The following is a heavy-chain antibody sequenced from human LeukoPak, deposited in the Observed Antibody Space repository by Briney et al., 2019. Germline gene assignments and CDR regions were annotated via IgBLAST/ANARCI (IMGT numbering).Heavy chain of an antibody. CDR2: IYPGDSDT. V-gene: IGHV5-51*01. J-gene: IGHJ3*02. D-gene: IGHD3-22*01. CDR1: GYSFTSYW. CDR3: ASTYYYDSSGYVAFDI. Sequence: GESLKISCKGSGYSFTSYWIGWVRQMPRKGLEWMGIIYPGDSDTRYSPSFQGQVTISADKSISTAYLQWSSLKASDTAMYYCASTYYYDSSGYVAFDIWGQGTMVTVSS.